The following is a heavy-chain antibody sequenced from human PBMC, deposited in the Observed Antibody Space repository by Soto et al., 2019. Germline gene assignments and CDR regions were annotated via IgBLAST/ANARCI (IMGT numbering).Heavy chain of an antibody. V-gene: IGHV3-23*01. CDR2: ITGSSDNT. CDR1: GFSFSNYA. CDR3: AKDHLNSWSQGYFDY. Sequence: PGGSLGLSCAASGFSFSNYAMSWVRQAPGKGLEWVSTITGSSDNTFHADSVKGRFTISRDNSKNTLYLQMNSLRAEDTAVYYCAKDHLNSWSQGYFDYWGLGTLVTVSS. D-gene: IGHD6-13*01. J-gene: IGHJ4*02.